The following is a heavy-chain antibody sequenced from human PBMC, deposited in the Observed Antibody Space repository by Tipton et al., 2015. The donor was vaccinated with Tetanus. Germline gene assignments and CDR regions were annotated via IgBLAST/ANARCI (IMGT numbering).Heavy chain of an antibody. Sequence: TLSLTCTVSGGSISSYYWSWIRQPPGKGLEWIGYIYYSGSTNYNPSLKSRVTISVDTSKNQFSLKLSSVTAADTAVYYCARQYSGNENLTRYYFDYWGQGTLVTVSS. J-gene: IGHJ4*02. CDR1: GGSISSYY. CDR2: IYYSGST. CDR3: ARQYSGNENLTRYYFDY. D-gene: IGHD5-12*01. V-gene: IGHV4-59*01.